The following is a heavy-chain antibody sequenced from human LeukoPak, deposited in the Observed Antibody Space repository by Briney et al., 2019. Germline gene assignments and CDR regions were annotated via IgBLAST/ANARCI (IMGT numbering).Heavy chain of an antibody. D-gene: IGHD6-19*01. CDR2: INHSGST. J-gene: IGHJ5*02. V-gene: IGHV4-34*01. Sequence: PSETLSLTCDVYGGSFSGYYWSWIRQPPGKGLEWIGEINHSGSTNYNPSLKSRVTISVDTSKNQFSLKLSSVTAADTAVYYCARGASGWYGLNWFDPWGQGTLVTVSS. CDR3: ARGASGWYGLNWFDP. CDR1: GGSFSGYY.